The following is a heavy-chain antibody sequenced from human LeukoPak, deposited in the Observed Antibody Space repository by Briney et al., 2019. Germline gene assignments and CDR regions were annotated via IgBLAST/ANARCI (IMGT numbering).Heavy chain of an antibody. D-gene: IGHD7-27*01. Sequence: ASVKVSCKASGYTFASYYMHWVRQAPGQGLEWMGIINPSGGSTSYAQKFQGRVTMARDTSTSTVYMELSSLRSEDTAVYYCARVLLTGDHPFDPWGQGTLVTVSS. J-gene: IGHJ5*02. CDR3: ARVLLTGDHPFDP. V-gene: IGHV1-46*01. CDR2: INPSGGST. CDR1: GYTFASYY.